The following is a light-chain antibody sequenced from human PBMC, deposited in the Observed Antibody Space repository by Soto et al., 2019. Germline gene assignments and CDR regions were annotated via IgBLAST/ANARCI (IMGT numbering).Light chain of an antibody. Sequence: QSVVTQPPSVSGAPGQRVTISCTGSSSDIGAGYDVHWYQQLPGTAPKLLIYGNINRPSGVPDRFSGSKSGTSASLAITGLQAEDEADYYCQSHDGSLGGYVFGTGTKLTVL. V-gene: IGLV1-40*01. J-gene: IGLJ1*01. CDR2: GNI. CDR1: SSDIGAGYD. CDR3: QSHDGSLGGYV.